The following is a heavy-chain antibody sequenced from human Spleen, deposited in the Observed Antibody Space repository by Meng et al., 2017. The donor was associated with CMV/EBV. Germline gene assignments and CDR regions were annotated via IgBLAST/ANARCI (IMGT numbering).Heavy chain of an antibody. D-gene: IGHD3-22*01. J-gene: IGHJ4*02. Sequence: SETLSLTCTVSGGSISSYYWSWIRQPPGKGLEWIGYMYYRGSTNYNPSLKSRVTISVDTSKNQFSLKLSSLTAADTAVYYCARGEDYYDSSGYYSCYFDYWGQGTLVTVSS. V-gene: IGHV4-59*01. CDR3: ARGEDYYDSSGYYSCYFDY. CDR1: GGSISSYY. CDR2: MYYRGST.